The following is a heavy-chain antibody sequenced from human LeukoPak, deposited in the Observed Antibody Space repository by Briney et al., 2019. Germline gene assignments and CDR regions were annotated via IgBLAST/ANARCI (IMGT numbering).Heavy chain of an antibody. CDR2: THTSGST. V-gene: IGHV4-4*07. J-gene: IGHJ4*02. D-gene: IGHD3-10*01. CDR1: GGSISSYY. Sequence: SETLSLTCTVSGGSISSYYWTWIRQPAGRGLEWIGRTHTSGSTNYNPSLKSRVTMSVDTSKNQFSLKLSSVTAADTAVYYCARDTYYYGSGTYYFNYWGQGTLVTVSS. CDR3: ARDTYYYGSGTYYFNY.